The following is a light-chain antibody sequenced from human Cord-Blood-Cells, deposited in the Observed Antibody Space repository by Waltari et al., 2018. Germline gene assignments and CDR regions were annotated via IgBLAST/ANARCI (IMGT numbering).Light chain of an antibody. Sequence: QSALTQPPSASGSPGQSVTISCTGTSSDVGGYNYVSWYHQHPGKAPKLMIYEVSKRPSGVPDRFSGSKSGNTASPTVSGLQAEDEADYYCSSYAGSNNVVFGGGTKLTVL. J-gene: IGLJ2*01. CDR3: SSYAGSNNVV. CDR2: EVS. CDR1: SSDVGGYNY. V-gene: IGLV2-8*01.